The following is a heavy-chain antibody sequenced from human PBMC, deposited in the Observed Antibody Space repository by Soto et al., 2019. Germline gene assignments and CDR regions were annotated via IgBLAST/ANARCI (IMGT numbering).Heavy chain of an antibody. CDR2: INGDGSST. Sequence: ELQLVQSGGGLVQPGGSLRLSCAASGFAFSNYWMHWVRQAPGKGLVWVSRINGDGSSTSYADSVRGRFTISRDNAENALYLQMNSLRPEATALYYCARFMVDGDSVPWGQGTLVTVSS. V-gene: IGHV3-74*01. D-gene: IGHD4-17*01. CDR3: ARFMVDGDSVP. CDR1: GFAFSNYW. J-gene: IGHJ5*02.